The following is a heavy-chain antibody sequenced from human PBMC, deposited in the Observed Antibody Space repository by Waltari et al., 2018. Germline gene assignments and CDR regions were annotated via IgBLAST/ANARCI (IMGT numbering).Heavy chain of an antibody. D-gene: IGHD1-26*01. CDR1: GYSISSGYY. CDR2: IYHSGIT. Sequence: QVQLQESGPGLVKPSETLSLTCAVSGYSISSGYYWGWIRQPPGKGLEWIGSIYHSGITYYNPSLKSRVTISVDTSKNQFSLKLSSVTAADTAVYYCARTWDPYYFDYWGQGTLVTVSS. V-gene: IGHV4-38-2*01. J-gene: IGHJ4*02. CDR3: ARTWDPYYFDY.